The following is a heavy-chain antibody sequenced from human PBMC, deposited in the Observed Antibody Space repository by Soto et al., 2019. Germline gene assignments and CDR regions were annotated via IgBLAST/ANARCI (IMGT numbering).Heavy chain of an antibody. CDR2: ISSSDDTI. Sequence: GGSLRLSCAASGFTFSDYYMSWIRQAPGKGLEWVSYISSSDDTIYYADSVKGRFTISRDNAKNSLSLQMNRLRAEDTAVYYCARDREWYYGMDVWGQGTTVTVSS. V-gene: IGHV3-11*01. CDR3: ARDREWYYGMDV. J-gene: IGHJ6*02. D-gene: IGHD3-3*01. CDR1: GFTFSDYY.